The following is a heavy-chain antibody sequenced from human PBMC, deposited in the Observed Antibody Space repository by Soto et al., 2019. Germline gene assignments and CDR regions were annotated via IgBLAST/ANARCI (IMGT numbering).Heavy chain of an antibody. CDR2: IIPIFGTA. J-gene: IGHJ6*02. V-gene: IGHV1-69*01. D-gene: IGHD3-10*01. CDR3: ASCAETPWGVIAFYYYYGMDV. CDR1: GGTFSSYA. Sequence: QVQLVQSGAEVKKPGSSVKVSCKASGGTFSSYAISWVRQAPGQGLEWMGGIIPIFGTANYAQKFQGRVTMTADESTSTAYVELSSLRSEDTAVYYCASCAETPWGVIAFYYYYGMDVWGQGTTVTVSS.